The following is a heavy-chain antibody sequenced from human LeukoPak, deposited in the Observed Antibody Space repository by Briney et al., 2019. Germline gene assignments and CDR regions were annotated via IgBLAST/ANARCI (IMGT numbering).Heavy chain of an antibody. D-gene: IGHD3-22*01. CDR1: GGSFSGYY. V-gene: IGHV4-34*01. CDR3: ARETIAYYYDSSGSPFDY. Sequence: SETLSLTCAVYGGSFSGYYWSWIRRPPGKGLEWIGEINHSGSTNYNPSLKSRVTISVDTSKNQFSLKLSSVTAADTAVYYCARETIAYYYDSSGSPFDYWGQGTLVTVSS. CDR2: INHSGST. J-gene: IGHJ4*02.